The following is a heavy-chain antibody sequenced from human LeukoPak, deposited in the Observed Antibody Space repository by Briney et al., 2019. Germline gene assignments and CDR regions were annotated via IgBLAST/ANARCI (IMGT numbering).Heavy chain of an antibody. D-gene: IGHD6-13*01. Sequence: GESLKISCKGSGYSFTSYWIGWVGQMPGKGLEWMGIIYPGDSDTRYSPSFQGQVTISADKSISTAYLQWSSLKASDTAMYYCARGEYSSSWYPDAFDIWGQGTMVTVSS. J-gene: IGHJ3*02. CDR3: ARGEYSSSWYPDAFDI. V-gene: IGHV5-51*01. CDR1: GYSFTSYW. CDR2: IYPGDSDT.